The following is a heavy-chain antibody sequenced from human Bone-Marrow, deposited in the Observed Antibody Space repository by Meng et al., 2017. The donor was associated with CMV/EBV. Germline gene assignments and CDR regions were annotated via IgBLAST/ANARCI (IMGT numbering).Heavy chain of an antibody. J-gene: IGHJ4*02. CDR3: ARDLIAAAGYDY. CDR1: GFTFGSYA. Sequence: GGSLRLSCAASGFTFGSYAMHWVRQAPGKGLEWVSYISSSGSTIYYADSVKGRFTISRDNAKNSLYLQMNSLRAEDTAVYYCARDLIAAAGYDYWGQGTLVTVSS. D-gene: IGHD6-13*01. V-gene: IGHV3-48*03. CDR2: ISSSGSTI.